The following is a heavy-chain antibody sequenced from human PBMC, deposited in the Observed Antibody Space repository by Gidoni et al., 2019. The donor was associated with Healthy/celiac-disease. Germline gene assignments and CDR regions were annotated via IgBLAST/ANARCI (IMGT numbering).Heavy chain of an antibody. CDR3: ASAKSYGGTHFDY. J-gene: IGHJ4*02. D-gene: IGHD4-17*01. Sequence: QVQLVESGAELQKPSASVNVSCKASGYTFNSYDINWVRQATGQGREWLGWMNPNSGNTGYAQKFQGRVTMTRNTSISTAYMELSSLRSEDTAVYYCASAKSYGGTHFDYWGQGTLVTVSS. V-gene: IGHV1-8*01. CDR2: MNPNSGNT. CDR1: GYTFNSYD.